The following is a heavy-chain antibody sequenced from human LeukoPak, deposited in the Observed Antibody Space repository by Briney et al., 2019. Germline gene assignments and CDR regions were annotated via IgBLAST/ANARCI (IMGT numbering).Heavy chain of an antibody. D-gene: IGHD3-22*01. CDR2: IYYSGST. J-gene: IGHJ5*02. Sequence: PSETLSLTCTVSGGSISSSSYYWGWIRQPPGKGLEWIGSIYYSGSTYYNPSLKSRVTISVDTSKNQFSLKLSSVTAADTAVYYCARDCYYDSSGYYPCDWFDPWGQGTLVTVSS. CDR3: ARDCYYDSSGYYPCDWFDP. V-gene: IGHV4-39*07. CDR1: GGSISSSSYY.